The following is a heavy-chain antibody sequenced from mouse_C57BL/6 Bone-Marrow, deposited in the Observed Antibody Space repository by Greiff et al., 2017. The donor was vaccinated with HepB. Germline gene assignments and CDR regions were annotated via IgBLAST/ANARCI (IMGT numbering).Heavy chain of an antibody. Sequence: EVKLVESGGGLVQSGRSLRLSCATSGFTFSDFYMEWVRQAPGKGLEWIAASRNKANDYTTEYSASVKGRFIVFRDTSQSILYLQMNALRAEDTAIYYCARDAGRLDYAMDYWGQGTSVTVSS. V-gene: IGHV7-1*01. CDR2: SRNKANDYTT. D-gene: IGHD2-13*01. CDR1: GFTFSDFY. J-gene: IGHJ4*01. CDR3: ARDAGRLDYAMDY.